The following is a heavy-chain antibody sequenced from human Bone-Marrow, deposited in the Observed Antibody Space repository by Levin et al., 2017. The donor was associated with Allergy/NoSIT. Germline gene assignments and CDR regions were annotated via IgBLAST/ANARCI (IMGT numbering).Heavy chain of an antibody. CDR3: ARGANYGSS. D-gene: IGHD3-10*01. J-gene: IGHJ4*02. CDR1: AGSVKNDY. Sequence: PSETLSLTCSVSAGSVKNDYWSWIRQPPGKALEWIGYIYYTGSTYYNPFLRGRVTISLDTSKNQFSLTLSSVTAADTAVYYCARGANYGSSWGQGTLVTVSS. CDR2: IYYTGST. V-gene: IGHV4-59*02.